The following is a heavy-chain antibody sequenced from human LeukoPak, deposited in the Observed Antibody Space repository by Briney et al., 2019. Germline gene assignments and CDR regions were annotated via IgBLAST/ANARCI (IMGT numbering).Heavy chain of an antibody. CDR2: ISGSGGST. Sequence: HPRGSLRLSCAASGFTFSSYAMSWVRQAPGKGLEWVSAISGSGGSTYYADSVKGRFTISRDNSKNTLYLQMNSLRAEDTAVYYCAKGSRIAVTIIDYWGQGTLVTVSS. CDR3: AKGSRIAVTIIDY. J-gene: IGHJ4*02. CDR1: GFTFSSYA. V-gene: IGHV3-23*01. D-gene: IGHD4-17*01.